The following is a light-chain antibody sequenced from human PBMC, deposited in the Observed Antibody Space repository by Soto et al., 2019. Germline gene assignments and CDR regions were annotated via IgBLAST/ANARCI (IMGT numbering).Light chain of an antibody. J-gene: IGKJ1*01. CDR2: DAS. CDR1: QSISSW. CDR3: QQYNSYPWT. V-gene: IGKV1-5*01. Sequence: IQMIQSPSTLSASVGDRVTMTCRASQSISSWLAWYPQKPGKAPKLLIYDASSLESGVPSRFSGSGSGTEFTLTLTSLQPDDFATYYCQQYNSYPWTFGQGTKLDIK.